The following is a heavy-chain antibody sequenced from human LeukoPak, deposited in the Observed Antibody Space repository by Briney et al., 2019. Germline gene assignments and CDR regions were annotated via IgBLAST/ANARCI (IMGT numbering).Heavy chain of an antibody. V-gene: IGHV2-5*02. Sequence: SGPTLVNPTQTLTLTCTFSGFSLSTSGVGVGWIRQPPGKALEWLALIYWDDDKRYSPSLKSRLTITKDTSKNQVVLKMTNMDPVDTATHYCAHRGDQLLSFDIWGQGTMVTVSS. CDR2: IYWDDDK. CDR3: AHRGDQLLSFDI. J-gene: IGHJ3*02. CDR1: GFSLSTSGVG. D-gene: IGHD2-2*01.